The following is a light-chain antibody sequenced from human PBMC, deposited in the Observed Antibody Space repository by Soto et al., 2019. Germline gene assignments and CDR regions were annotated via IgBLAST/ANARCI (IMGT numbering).Light chain of an antibody. V-gene: IGLV2-14*01. Sequence: QSALTPPASVSGSPGQSITISCTGTSSDVGGYNYVSWYQQHPGKAPKLMIYDVSNRPSGVSNRFSGSKSGNTASLTISGLQSEDEADYYCSSYAYSSTVVFGGGTQLTVL. CDR2: DVS. J-gene: IGLJ2*01. CDR3: SSYAYSSTVV. CDR1: SSDVGGYNY.